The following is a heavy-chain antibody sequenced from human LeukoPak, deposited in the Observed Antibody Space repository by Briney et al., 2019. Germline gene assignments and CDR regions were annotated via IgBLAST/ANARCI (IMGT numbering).Heavy chain of an antibody. Sequence: GGCLRLSCAASGFTFSRYWMHWVRQALGMGLVWVCCIVCGGSGTYYADSVKGRFTTSRDNAKNALHLQMNSLTAEDTAVYYCVLDLFSSFAFDIWGQGTMVTVSS. CDR1: GFTFSRYW. CDR2: IVCGGSGT. CDR3: VLDLFSSFAFDI. V-gene: IGHV3-74*01. J-gene: IGHJ3*02. D-gene: IGHD3/OR15-3a*01.